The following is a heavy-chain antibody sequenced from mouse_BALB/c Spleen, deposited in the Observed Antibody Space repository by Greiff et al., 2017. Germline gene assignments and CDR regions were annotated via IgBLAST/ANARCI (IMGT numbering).Heavy chain of an antibody. J-gene: IGHJ3*01. V-gene: IGHV2-9-2*01. Sequence: VKLVESGPGLVAPSQSLSITCTVSGFSLTSYDISWIRQPPGKGPEWLGVIWTGGGTNYNSAFMSRLSISKDNSKSQVFLKMNSLQTDDTAIYYCVRGNYGYDGNWFAYWGQGTLVTVSA. CDR1: GFSLTSYD. CDR3: VRGNYGYDGNWFAY. CDR2: IWTGGGT. D-gene: IGHD2-2*01.